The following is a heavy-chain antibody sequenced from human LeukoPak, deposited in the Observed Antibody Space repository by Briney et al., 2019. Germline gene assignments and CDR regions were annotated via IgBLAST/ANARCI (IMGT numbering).Heavy chain of an antibody. J-gene: IGHJ4*02. CDR2: IYTSGST. Sequence: SETLSLTCTVSGGSISSYYWSWIRRPAGKGLEWIGRIYTSGSTNYNPSLKSRVTMSVDTSKNQFSLKLSSVTAADTAVYYCARDTYYYDSSGYYTFDYWGQGTLVTVSS. D-gene: IGHD3-22*01. CDR1: GGSISSYY. V-gene: IGHV4-4*07. CDR3: ARDTYYYDSSGYYTFDY.